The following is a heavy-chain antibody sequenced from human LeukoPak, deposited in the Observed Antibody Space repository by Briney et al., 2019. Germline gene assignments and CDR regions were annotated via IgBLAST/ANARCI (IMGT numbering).Heavy chain of an antibody. CDR1: GGSISSGGYS. Sequence: PSETLSLTCAVSGGSISSGGYSWSWIRQPPGKGLEWIGYIYHSGSTYYNPSLKSRVTISVDRSKNQFSLKLSSVTAADTAVYYCACPHYYDSSGYDYWGQGTLVTVSS. D-gene: IGHD3-22*01. J-gene: IGHJ4*02. CDR2: IYHSGST. CDR3: ACPHYYDSSGYDY. V-gene: IGHV4-30-2*01.